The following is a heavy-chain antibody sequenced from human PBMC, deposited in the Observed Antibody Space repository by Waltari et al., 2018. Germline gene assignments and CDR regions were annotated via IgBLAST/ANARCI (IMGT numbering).Heavy chain of an antibody. CDR3: AKRIVGGPFDV. J-gene: IGHJ3*01. Sequence: QVRLVQSGAEVRKPGSSVRVSCEASGGPFGPYAIPWVRQSPGQGLEWMAGIIPIYGTPNYAQKFQGRVTIAADASTRTAYMDLSSLRSDDTAVYYCAKRIVGGPFDVWGQGTVVTVSS. CDR2: IIPIYGTP. D-gene: IGHD1-26*01. V-gene: IGHV1-69*13. CDR1: GGPFGPYA.